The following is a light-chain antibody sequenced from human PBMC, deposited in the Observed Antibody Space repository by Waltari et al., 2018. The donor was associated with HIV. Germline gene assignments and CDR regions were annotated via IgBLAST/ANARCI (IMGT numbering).Light chain of an antibody. CDR3: AALDDSLRGHVV. CDR1: RSNIGSNF. Sequence: QSVLTQPPSASATPGQRVTISCSGTRSNIGSNFVFWYQQFTGTAPNLLIYNKNKRFSGVPARFPGSKSGTWASLAISGFRAEDDAVYYCAALDDSLRGHVVFGGGTNLTV. J-gene: IGLJ2*01. V-gene: IGLV1-47*01. CDR2: NKN.